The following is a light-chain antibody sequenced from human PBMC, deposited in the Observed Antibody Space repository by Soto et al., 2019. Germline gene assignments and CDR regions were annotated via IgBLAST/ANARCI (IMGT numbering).Light chain of an antibody. CDR1: QSISSW. J-gene: IGKJ2*01. CDR2: KAS. CDR3: QRYNSYLYT. Sequence: DIQMTQSPSTLSASVGDRVTITCRASQSISSWLAWYQQKPGKAPKLLIYKASSLESGVPSRFSGSGSGTEFTLTISSLQPDDFATYYCQRYNSYLYTFGQGTKVEIK. V-gene: IGKV1-5*03.